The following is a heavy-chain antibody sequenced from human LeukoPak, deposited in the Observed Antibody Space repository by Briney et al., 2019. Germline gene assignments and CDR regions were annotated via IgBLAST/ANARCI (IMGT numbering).Heavy chain of an antibody. J-gene: IGHJ2*01. CDR1: GDSVSSNSAA. V-gene: IGHV6-1*01. CDR2: TYYRSKWYN. CDR3: ARDHVGYFDL. Sequence: SQTLSLTCAISGDSVSSNSAAWNWIRQSLSRGLAWLGRTYYRSKWYNDYEVSVKGRITINSDTSKNQFSLQLNSLTPEDTAVYYCARDHVGYFDLWGRGTLVTVSS.